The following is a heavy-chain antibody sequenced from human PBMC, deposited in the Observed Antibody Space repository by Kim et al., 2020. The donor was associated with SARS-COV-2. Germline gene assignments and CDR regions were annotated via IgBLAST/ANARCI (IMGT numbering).Heavy chain of an antibody. CDR1: GGTFSSYA. CDR2: IIPIFGTA. CDR3: ASPLYYYDSSGYGHYAFDI. D-gene: IGHD3-22*01. Sequence: SVKVSCKASGGTFSSYAISWVRQAPGQGLEWMGGIIPIFGTANYAQKFQGRVTITADKSTSTAYMELSSLRSEDTAVYYCASPLYYYDSSGYGHYAFDIWGQGTMVTVSS. V-gene: IGHV1-69*06. J-gene: IGHJ3*02.